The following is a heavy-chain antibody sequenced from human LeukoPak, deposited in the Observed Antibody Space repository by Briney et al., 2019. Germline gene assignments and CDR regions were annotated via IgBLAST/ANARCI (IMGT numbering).Heavy chain of an antibody. Sequence: GGSLRLSCAASGFTFSSYWMSWVRQAPGKGLEWVANINEDASEKFYVDSVKGRFTVSRDNPKNSLYLHMNSLRAEDAAVYLCARDRISVPGVLDYWGQGTLVTVSS. CDR2: INEDASEK. J-gene: IGHJ4*02. D-gene: IGHD6-19*01. CDR3: ARDRISVPGVLDY. CDR1: GFTFSSYW. V-gene: IGHV3-7*05.